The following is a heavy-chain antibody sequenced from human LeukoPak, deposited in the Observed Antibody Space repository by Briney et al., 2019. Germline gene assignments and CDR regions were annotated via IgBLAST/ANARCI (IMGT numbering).Heavy chain of an antibody. J-gene: IGHJ4*02. CDR3: ATESRSSSWSY. CDR2: IDQDGSGK. V-gene: IGHV3-7*01. CDR1: GFMFSNYW. Sequence: GGSLRLSCAASGFMFSNYWMSWVRQAPGKGLEWVAKIDQDGSGKFYVDSVKGRFTISRDNAKNSLYLQMNSLRVDDTALYYCATESRSSSWSYWGQGTLVTVSS. D-gene: IGHD6-13*01.